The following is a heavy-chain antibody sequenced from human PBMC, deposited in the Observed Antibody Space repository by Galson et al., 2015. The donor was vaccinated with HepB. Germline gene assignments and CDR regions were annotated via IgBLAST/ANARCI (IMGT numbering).Heavy chain of an antibody. CDR3: ARVRGARGDPYYFDY. Sequence: SLRLSCAASGFTFSSYEMNWVRQAPGKGLEWVSYISSSGTTVYYADSVKGRFTISRDNAKNSLYLQMNSLRAEDTAVYYCARVRGARGDPYYFDYWGQGTLVTVSS. D-gene: IGHD2-21*02. CDR1: GFTFSSYE. CDR2: ISSSGTTV. J-gene: IGHJ4*02. V-gene: IGHV3-48*03.